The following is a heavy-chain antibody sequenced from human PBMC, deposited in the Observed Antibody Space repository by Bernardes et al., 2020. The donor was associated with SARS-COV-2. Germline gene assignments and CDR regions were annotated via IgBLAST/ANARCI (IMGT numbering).Heavy chain of an antibody. Sequence: GGSLRLSCAASGFTFSSYWMHWVRQAPGKGLVWVSRINSDGSSTSYADSVKGRFTISRDNAKNTLYLQMNSLRAEDTAVYYCASGAMVNWYDSSGYYPTDFDYWGQGTLVTVSS. CDR1: GFTFSSYW. J-gene: IGHJ4*02. CDR2: INSDGSST. D-gene: IGHD3-22*01. CDR3: ASGAMVNWYDSSGYYPTDFDY. V-gene: IGHV3-74*01.